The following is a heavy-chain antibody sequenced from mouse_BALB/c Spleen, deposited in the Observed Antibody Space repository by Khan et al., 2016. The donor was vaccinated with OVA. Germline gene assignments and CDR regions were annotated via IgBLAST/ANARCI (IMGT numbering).Heavy chain of an antibody. CDR2: ILPGSGRN. J-gene: IGHJ3*01. V-gene: IGHV1-9*01. D-gene: IGHD1-1*01. CDR1: GYTFSSYW. CDR3: ARGNYYCSSSWFGY. Sequence: QVRLQQSGAELMKPGASVKISCKATGYTFSSYWIEWVKQRPGHGLEWIGEILPGSGRNNYNEKFKGKATFTADTSSNTAYMQLSNLTSDNSAVYYCARGNYYCSSSWFGYWGQGTLVTVSA.